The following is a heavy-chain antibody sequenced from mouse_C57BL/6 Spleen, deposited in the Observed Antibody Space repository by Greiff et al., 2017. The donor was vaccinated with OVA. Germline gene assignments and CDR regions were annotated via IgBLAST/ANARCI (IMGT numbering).Heavy chain of an antibody. J-gene: IGHJ3*01. V-gene: IGHV5-12*01. CDR2: ISNGGGST. CDR3: ARHGDGNYAFAY. D-gene: IGHD2-1*01. Sequence: EVKVVESGGGLVQPGGSLKLSCAASGFTFSDYYMYWVRQTPEKRLEWVAYISNGGGSTYYPDTVKGRFTISRDNAKNTLYLQMSRLKSEDTAMYYCARHGDGNYAFAYWGQGTLVTVSA. CDR1: GFTFSDYY.